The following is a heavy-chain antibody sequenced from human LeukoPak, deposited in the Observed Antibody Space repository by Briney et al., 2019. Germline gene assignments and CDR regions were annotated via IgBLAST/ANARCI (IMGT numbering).Heavy chain of an antibody. CDR2: IYYSGST. CDR1: GGPISSCDYY. Sequence: SQTLSLTCTVSGGPISSCDYYWSWSRQPPGKGLEWDGYIYYSGSTYYNPSLKSRVTISVDTAKNQFSLKLSSVTAADTAVYYCARSNPVGATGWFDPWGQGTLVTVSS. D-gene: IGHD1-26*01. CDR3: ARSNPVGATGWFDP. J-gene: IGHJ5*02. V-gene: IGHV4-30-4*08.